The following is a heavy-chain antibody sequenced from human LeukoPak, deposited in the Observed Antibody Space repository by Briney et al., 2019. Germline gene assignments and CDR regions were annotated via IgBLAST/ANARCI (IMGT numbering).Heavy chain of an antibody. CDR3: AGHYGSGRYHYYYMGV. CDR1: GFVFIGYW. V-gene: IGHV3-74*01. J-gene: IGHJ6*03. D-gene: IGHD3-10*01. Sequence: GRSLRLSCAASGFVFIGYWMHWIRRAPGKVLVWVSRINSDGSTSYADTLKSRFTIARDNAKNTLYLQMNSLRDEDTAVYYCAGHYGSGRYHYYYMGVWGRGTTVTVSS. CDR2: INSDGST.